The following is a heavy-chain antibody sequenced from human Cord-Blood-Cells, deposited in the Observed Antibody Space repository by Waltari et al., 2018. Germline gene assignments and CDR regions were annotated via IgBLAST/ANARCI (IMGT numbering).Heavy chain of an antibody. V-gene: IGHV4-59*01. D-gene: IGHD2-2*01. CDR1: GGSISSYY. Sequence: QVQLQESGPGLVKPSETLSLTCTVSGGSISSYYWSWIRQPPGKGLEWVGYIYYSGSTNYNPSLKSRVTISVDTSKNQFSLKLSSVTAADTAVYYCARDGRVPAAMRDAFDIWGQGTMVTVSS. J-gene: IGHJ3*02. CDR3: ARDGRVPAAMRDAFDI. CDR2: IYYSGST.